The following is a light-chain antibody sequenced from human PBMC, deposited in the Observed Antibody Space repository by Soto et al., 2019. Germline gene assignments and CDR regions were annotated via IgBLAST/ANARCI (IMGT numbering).Light chain of an antibody. CDR3: QQNCRSPPAIT. CDR2: GAS. CDR1: QSVSSRY. V-gene: IGKV3-20*01. Sequence: EIVLTQSPGPLSLSPGERATLSCRASQSVSSRYLAWYQQKPGQAPRLLFYGASNRATGIPDRFSGTGSGTDFTLTISRLEPEDFTVYYCQQNCRSPPAITFGVETKLDIK. J-gene: IGKJ4*01.